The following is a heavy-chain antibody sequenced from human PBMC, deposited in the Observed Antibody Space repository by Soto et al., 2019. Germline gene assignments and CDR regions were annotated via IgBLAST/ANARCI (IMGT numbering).Heavy chain of an antibody. CDR3: AREDILGARSFDY. V-gene: IGHV3-48*02. CDR1: GFTFSSYS. CDR2: ICSRSLTI. D-gene: IGHD1-26*01. Sequence: HLGGSLRLSCAASGFTFSSYSMNWVRQAPGKGLEWIAYICSRSLTIYYADSVKGRFTISRDNAESSVYLQMNSLRDEDTAVYYCAREDILGARSFDYWGQGALVTVSS. J-gene: IGHJ4*02.